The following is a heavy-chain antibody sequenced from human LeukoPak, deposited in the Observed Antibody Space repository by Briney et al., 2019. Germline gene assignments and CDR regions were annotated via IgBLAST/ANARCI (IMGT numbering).Heavy chain of an antibody. CDR3: ARALTYHDAFDI. D-gene: IGHD3-9*01. CDR2: INHSGST. J-gene: IGHJ3*02. Sequence: SETLSLTCAVYGGSFSGYYWSWIRQPPGKGLEWIGEINHSGSTNYNPSLKSRVTISVDTSKNQFSLKLSSVTAADTAVYYCARALTYHDAFDIWGQGTMVTVSS. V-gene: IGHV4-34*01. CDR1: GGSFSGYY.